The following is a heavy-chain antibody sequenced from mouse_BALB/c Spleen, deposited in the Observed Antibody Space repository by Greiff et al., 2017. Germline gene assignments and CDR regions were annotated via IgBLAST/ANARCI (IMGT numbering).Heavy chain of an antibody. D-gene: IGHD2-3*01. Sequence: EVKLMESGGGLVQPGGSLKLSCAASGFTFSSYGMSWVRQTPDKRLELVATINSNGGSTYYPDSVKGRFTISRDNAKNTLYLQMSSLKSEDTAMYYCARDSVIYDGYYAWFAYWGQGTLVTVSA. CDR3: ARDSVIYDGYYAWFAY. V-gene: IGHV5-6-3*01. CDR2: INSNGGST. J-gene: IGHJ3*01. CDR1: GFTFSSYG.